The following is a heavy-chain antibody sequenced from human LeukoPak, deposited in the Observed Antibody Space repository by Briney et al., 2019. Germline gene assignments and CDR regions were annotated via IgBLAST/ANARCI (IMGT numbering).Heavy chain of an antibody. CDR3: ARDVIDGSSSAYWFDP. V-gene: IGHV3-48*04. CDR2: ISSNGTTI. D-gene: IGHD6-6*01. CDR1: EFTFSTYG. Sequence: PGGSLRLSCAASEFTFSTYGLNWVRQAPGKGLEWVSYISSNGTTIYYADSVKGRFTISRDNGRNSLSLHMNGLRAEDTAVYHCARDVIDGSSSAYWFDPWGQGTLVTVSS. J-gene: IGHJ5*02.